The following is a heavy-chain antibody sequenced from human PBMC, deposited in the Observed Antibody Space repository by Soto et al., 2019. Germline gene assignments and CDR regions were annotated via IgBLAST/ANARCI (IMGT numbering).Heavy chain of an antibody. CDR1: GFTFSNST. J-gene: IGHJ5*02. D-gene: IGHD6-19*01. CDR2: SGNGGSPI. V-gene: IGHV3-48*02. Sequence: VQLVESGGGLVPPGGSLRLSCTASGFTFSNSTMNWVRQAPGKGLEWVSYSGNGGSPIYYAAAMEGGFTISRDDSKNSMYLKMDSLADDDTAIDYGAKEDSSGWFRDAGGQGTLVTVSS. CDR3: AKEDSSGWFRDA.